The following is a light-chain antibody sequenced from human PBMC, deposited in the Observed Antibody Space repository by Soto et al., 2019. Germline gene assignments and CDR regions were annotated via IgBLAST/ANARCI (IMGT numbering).Light chain of an antibody. CDR1: PSISRY. V-gene: IGKV1-39*01. J-gene: IGKJ4*01. Sequence: IEMTQSPPSLSASIGDRSTITCRASPSISRYLNWYHQKPGRAPKILIYAASNLQSGVPSRFSGSGSGTDFTLTISSLQPEDLATDDGQQSYNTPHTCGGGTKVDIK. CDR3: QQSYNTPHT. CDR2: AAS.